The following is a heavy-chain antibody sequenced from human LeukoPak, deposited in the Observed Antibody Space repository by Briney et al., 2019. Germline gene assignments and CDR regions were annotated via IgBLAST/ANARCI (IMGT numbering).Heavy chain of an antibody. V-gene: IGHV4-59*01. CDR3: ARGLSSSSPLYYFDY. CDR2: IYYSGST. D-gene: IGHD6-6*01. J-gene: IGHJ4*02. CDR1: GGSISSYY. Sequence: ETLSLTCTVSGGSISSYYWSWIRQPPGKGLEWIGYIYYSGSTNYNPSLKSRVTISVDTSKNQFSLKLSSVTAADTAVYYCARGLSSSSPLYYFDYWGQGTLVTVSS.